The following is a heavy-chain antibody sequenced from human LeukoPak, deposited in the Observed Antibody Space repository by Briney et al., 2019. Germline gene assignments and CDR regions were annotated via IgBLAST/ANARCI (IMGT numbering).Heavy chain of an antibody. Sequence: ASVKVSCKASGYTFTNFDINWVRQATGQGLEWMGWINPNNGHTGYAQKFQGRVTFTRSASISTVYMDLSSLRSDDTAVYYCARRVGPIHFDYWGQGTLVTVSS. J-gene: IGHJ4*02. D-gene: IGHD1-26*01. CDR1: GYTFTNFD. CDR2: INPNNGHT. CDR3: ARRVGPIHFDY. V-gene: IGHV1-8*01.